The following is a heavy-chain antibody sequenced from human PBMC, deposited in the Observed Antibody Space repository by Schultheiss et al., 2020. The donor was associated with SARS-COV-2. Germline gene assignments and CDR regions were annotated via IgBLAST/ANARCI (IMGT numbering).Heavy chain of an antibody. Sequence: GGSLRLSCAASGFTFSSYAMHWVRQAPGKGLEWVAVIWHDGSNKYYADSVKGRFTISRDNSKNTLYLQMNSLRVEDTAVYYCARGVGAAAGTNWFDRWGQGSLVTVSS. CDR2: IWHDGSNK. CDR1: GFTFSSYA. J-gene: IGHJ5*02. V-gene: IGHV3-33*08. D-gene: IGHD6-13*01. CDR3: ARGVGAAAGTNWFDR.